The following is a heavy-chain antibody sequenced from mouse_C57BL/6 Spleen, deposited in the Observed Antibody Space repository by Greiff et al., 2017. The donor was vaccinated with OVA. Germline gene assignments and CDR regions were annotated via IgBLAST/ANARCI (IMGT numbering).Heavy chain of an antibody. V-gene: IGHV1-59*01. CDR3: TREGRGAMDY. CDR2: INPYYSTT. CDR1: GYTFTSYR. Sequence: QVQLQQPGPELVRPGTSVKLSCKASGYTFTSYRMHWVKQSPGKGLEWIGVINPYYSTTNYNQKFKGKATLTVDQSSSTAYMQLSSLTSEDSAVYYSTREGRGAMDYWGQGTSVTVSS. J-gene: IGHJ4*01.